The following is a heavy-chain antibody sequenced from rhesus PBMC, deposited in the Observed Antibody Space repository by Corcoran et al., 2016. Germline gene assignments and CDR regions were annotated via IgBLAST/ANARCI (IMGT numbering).Heavy chain of an antibody. D-gene: IGHD6-25*01. V-gene: IGHV4-65*01. CDR1: GGSISSSNW. J-gene: IGHJ4*01. CDR3: ATHRAAAAPLDY. Sequence: QVQLQESGPGLVKPSETLSLTCAVSGGSISSSNWWSWIRQPPGKGLEWIGYISGSSGSTYYNPSLKSRVTISTDTSKNQFSLKLNSLTAADTAVYFCATHRAAAAPLDYWGQGVLVTVSS. CDR2: ISGSSGST.